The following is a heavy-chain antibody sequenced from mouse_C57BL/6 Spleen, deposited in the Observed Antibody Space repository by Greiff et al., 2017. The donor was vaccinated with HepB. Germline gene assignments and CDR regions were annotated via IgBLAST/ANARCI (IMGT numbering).Heavy chain of an antibody. CDR1: GYTFTSYW. V-gene: IGHV1-50*01. J-gene: IGHJ2*01. Sequence: QVQLQQPGAELVKPGASVKLSCKASGYTFTSYWMQWVKQRPGQGLEWIGEIDPSDSYTNYNQKFKGKATLTVDTSSSTAYMQLSSLTSEDSAVYYCARNYGSSSGYYFDYWGQGTTLTVSS. CDR2: IDPSDSYT. CDR3: ARNYGSSSGYYFDY. D-gene: IGHD1-1*01.